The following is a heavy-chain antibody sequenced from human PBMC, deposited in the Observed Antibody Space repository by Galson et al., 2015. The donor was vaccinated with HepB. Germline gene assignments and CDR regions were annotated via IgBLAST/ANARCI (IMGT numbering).Heavy chain of an antibody. D-gene: IGHD6-6*01. CDR1: GFTFSTYW. CDR3: ARAALIAARPPYYYMDV. V-gene: IGHV3-7*01. CDR2: IKQDGSEK. J-gene: IGHJ6*03. Sequence: SLRLSCAASGFTFSTYWMSWVRQAPGKGLEWVANIKQDGSEKLYVDSVKGRFTISRDNAKRSLYLQMNSLRAEDTAVYYCARAALIAARPPYYYMDVWGKGTTVTVSS.